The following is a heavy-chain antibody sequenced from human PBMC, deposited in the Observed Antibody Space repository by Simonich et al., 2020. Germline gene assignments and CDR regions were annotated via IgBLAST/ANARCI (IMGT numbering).Heavy chain of an antibody. CDR3: ARDREVYGSGSYYNY. CDR1: GFTFSSYW. J-gene: IGHJ4*02. Sequence: EVQLVESGGGLVQPGGSLRLSCAASGFTFSSYWMSWVRQAPGKGLEWGANKKQDGREKYYVDSVKGRFTISRDNAKNSLYLQMNSLRAEDTAVYYCARDREVYGSGSYYNYWGQGTLVTVSS. CDR2: KKQDGREK. D-gene: IGHD3-10*01. V-gene: IGHV3-7*01.